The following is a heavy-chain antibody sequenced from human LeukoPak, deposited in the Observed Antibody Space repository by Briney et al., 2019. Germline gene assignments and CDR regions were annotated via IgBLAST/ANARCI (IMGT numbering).Heavy chain of an antibody. Sequence: GGSLRLSCAASGFTFSSYLMNWVRQAPRKGLEWVANINQDGSKKNYVDSVKGRFTISRDNAKNSLYLQMNSLRAEDTAVYYCEGAWSWGEGALVTVSS. V-gene: IGHV3-7*01. CDR1: GFTFSSYL. CDR3: EGAWS. J-gene: IGHJ5*02. CDR2: INQDGSKK. D-gene: IGHD6-19*01.